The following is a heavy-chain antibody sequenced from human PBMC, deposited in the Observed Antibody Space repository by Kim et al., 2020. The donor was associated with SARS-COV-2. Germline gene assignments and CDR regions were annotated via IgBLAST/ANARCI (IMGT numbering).Heavy chain of an antibody. CDR3: VRDRIGGAIDI. Sequence: IYNAGSVKGSFTITCDNAKNSPYLQMNSLSDEDTALYYCVRDRIGGAIDIWGQGTMVTVSS. V-gene: IGHV3-48*02. D-gene: IGHD1-26*01. CDR2: I. J-gene: IGHJ3*02.